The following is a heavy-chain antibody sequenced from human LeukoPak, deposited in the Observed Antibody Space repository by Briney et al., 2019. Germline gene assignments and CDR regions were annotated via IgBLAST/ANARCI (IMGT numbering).Heavy chain of an antibody. J-gene: IGHJ4*02. CDR1: GFTFSSFD. CDR2: ISGSGGST. V-gene: IGHV3-23*01. D-gene: IGHD6-13*01. Sequence: GGSLRLSCAASGFTFSSFDTSWVRQAPGKGLEWVSGISGSGGSTYYADSVKGRFTISGDNSKNTLFLQMNSLRAEDTAIYYCAKDFSAGTYFDYWGQGTLVTVSS. CDR3: AKDFSAGTYFDY.